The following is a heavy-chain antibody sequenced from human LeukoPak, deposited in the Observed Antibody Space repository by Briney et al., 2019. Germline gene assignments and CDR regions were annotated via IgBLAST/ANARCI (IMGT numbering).Heavy chain of an antibody. J-gene: IGHJ6*02. D-gene: IGHD6-19*01. CDR2: IWYDGSNK. CDR1: GLTFSSHW. CDR3: ARSRPSSGRRDYYYYGMDV. V-gene: IGHV3-33*08. Sequence: GGSLRLSCAASGLTFSSHWMHWVRQAPGKGLEWVAIIWYDGSNKYYADSVKGRFTISRDNSKNTLYLQMNSLRAEDTAVYYCARSRPSSGRRDYYYYGMDVWGQGTTVTVSS.